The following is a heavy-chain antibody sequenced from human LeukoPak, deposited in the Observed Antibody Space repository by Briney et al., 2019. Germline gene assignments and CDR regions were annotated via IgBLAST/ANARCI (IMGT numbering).Heavy chain of an antibody. D-gene: IGHD5-24*01. CDR3: ARGDDYNFRVIDY. Sequence: GGSLRLSCAASGFTFDNHAMHWVRQAPGKGLEWVSLITWDGSSTVYAGSVKGRFTISRDNTQNSLYPQMNSLRAEDTALYYCARGDDYNFRVIDYWGQGTLVTVSS. CDR2: ITWDGSST. V-gene: IGHV3-43D*04. J-gene: IGHJ4*02. CDR1: GFTFDNHA.